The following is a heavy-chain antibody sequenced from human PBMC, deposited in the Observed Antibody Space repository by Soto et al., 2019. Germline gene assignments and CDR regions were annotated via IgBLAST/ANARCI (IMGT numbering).Heavy chain of an antibody. CDR3: DRDGIYSNLGYYYYVMDV. D-gene: IGHD4-4*01. V-gene: IGHV4-30-4*01. J-gene: IGHJ6*02. CDR1: GGSISSGDYY. CDR2: IYYSGST. Sequence: QVQLQESGPGLVKPSQTLSLTCTVSGGSISSGDYYWSWIRQPPGKGLEWIGYIYYSGSTYYNPSLKSRLTIAVDTSLNLCSMKLSSVTAADTAVYYFDRDGIYSNLGYYYYVMDVLCQETTVTVSS.